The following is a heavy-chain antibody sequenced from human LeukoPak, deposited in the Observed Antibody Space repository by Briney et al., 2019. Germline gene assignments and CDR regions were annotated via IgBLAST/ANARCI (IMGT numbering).Heavy chain of an antibody. J-gene: IGHJ4*02. Sequence: PSETLSLTCAVSGYSLSSGYYWGWIRQPPGKGLEWIGSIYHSGSTYYNPSLKSRVTISVDTSKNQFSLKLSSVTAADTAVYYCARVSGYDRDRFDYWGQGTLVTVSS. D-gene: IGHD5-12*01. V-gene: IGHV4-38-2*01. CDR3: ARVSGYDRDRFDY. CDR2: IYHSGST. CDR1: GYSLSSGYY.